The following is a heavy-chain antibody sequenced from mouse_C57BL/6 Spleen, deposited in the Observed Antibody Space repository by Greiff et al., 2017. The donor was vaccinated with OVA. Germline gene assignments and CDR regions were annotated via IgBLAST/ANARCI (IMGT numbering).Heavy chain of an antibody. CDR3: ARVSGLLRGFAY. CDR2: IYPRSGNT. J-gene: IGHJ3*01. V-gene: IGHV1-81*01. CDR1: GYTFTSYG. D-gene: IGHD2-3*01. Sequence: QVQLKQSGAELARPGASVKLSCKASGYTFTSYGISWVKQRTGQGLEWIGEIYPRSGNTYYNEKFKGKATLTADKSSSTAYMELRSLTSEDSAVYFCARVSGLLRGFAYWGQGTLVTVSA.